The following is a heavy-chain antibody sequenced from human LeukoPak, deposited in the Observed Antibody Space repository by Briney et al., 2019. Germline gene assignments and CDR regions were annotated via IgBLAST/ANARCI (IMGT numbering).Heavy chain of an antibody. V-gene: IGHV3-33*01. D-gene: IGHD5-12*01. J-gene: IGHJ4*02. CDR3: ARDGMRGYSGYDSGFGDY. Sequence: PGGSLRLSCAASGFTFSSYGMHWVRQAPGKGLEWVAVIWYDGSNKYYADSVKGRFTISRDKSKNTLYLQMNSLRAEDTAVYYCARDGMRGYSGYDSGFGDYWGQGTLVTVSS. CDR1: GFTFSSYG. CDR2: IWYDGSNK.